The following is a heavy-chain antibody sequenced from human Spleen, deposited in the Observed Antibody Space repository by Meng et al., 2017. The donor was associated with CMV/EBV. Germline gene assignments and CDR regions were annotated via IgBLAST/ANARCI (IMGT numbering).Heavy chain of an antibody. J-gene: IGHJ3*02. CDR3: AREMGDSSGQEAFDI. Sequence: ASVKVSCKASGYTFTSYYMHWVRQAPGQGLEWMGIINPSGGSTSYAQKFQGRVTMTRDTSTSTVYMELSSLRPEDTAVYYCAREMGDSSGQEAFDIWGQGTMVTVSS. V-gene: IGHV1-46*01. D-gene: IGHD3-22*01. CDR2: INPSGGST. CDR1: GYTFTSYY.